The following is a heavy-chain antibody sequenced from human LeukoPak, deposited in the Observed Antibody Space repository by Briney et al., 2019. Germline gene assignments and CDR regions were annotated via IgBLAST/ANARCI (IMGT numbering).Heavy chain of an antibody. V-gene: IGHV3-64*04. J-gene: IGHJ4*02. D-gene: IGHD4-23*01. CDR1: GFTFSSYA. CDR3: ARDDGNSR. Sequence: GGSLRLSCAASGFTFSSYAMHWVRQAPGKGLENVSAISSDGRITYYANSVKGRFTISRDNAKNSLYLQMNSLRAEDTAVYYCARDDGNSRWGQGTLVTVSS. CDR2: ISSDGRIT.